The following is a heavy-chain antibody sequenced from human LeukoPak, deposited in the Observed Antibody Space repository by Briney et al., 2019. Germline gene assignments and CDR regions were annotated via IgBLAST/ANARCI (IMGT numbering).Heavy chain of an antibody. Sequence: PSETLSLTCTVSGGSISSYYWSWIRQPPGKGLEWIGYIYYSGSTNYNPSLKSRVTISVDTSKNQFSLKLSSVTAADTAVYYCARRYSSGWFHAFDIWGQGTMVTVSS. CDR3: ARRYSSGWFHAFDI. CDR1: GGSISSYY. J-gene: IGHJ3*02. D-gene: IGHD6-19*01. V-gene: IGHV4-59*08. CDR2: IYYSGST.